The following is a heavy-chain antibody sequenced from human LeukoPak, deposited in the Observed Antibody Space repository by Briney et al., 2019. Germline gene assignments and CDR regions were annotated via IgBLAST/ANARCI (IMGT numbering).Heavy chain of an antibody. V-gene: IGHV3-23*01. CDR3: AALEAVATYYYYYMDV. CDR2: ITSSGIT. J-gene: IGHJ6*03. CDR1: GFTFSNYG. Sequence: GGSLRLSCAASGFTFSNYGMNWVRQAPGKGLEWVSGITSSGITYYADSVKGRFTVSRDNSKNTLYLQMNSLRAEDTAVYYCAALEAVATYYYYYMDVWGKGTTVTVSS. D-gene: IGHD6-19*01.